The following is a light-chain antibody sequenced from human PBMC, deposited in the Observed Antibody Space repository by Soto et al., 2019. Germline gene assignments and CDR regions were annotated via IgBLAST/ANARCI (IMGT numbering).Light chain of an antibody. Sequence: EIVMTQSPLSLPVTPGEPASISCRSSQSLLHSNGYNYLGWYLQKPGQSPQLLIYLGSDRASGVPDRFSGSGSGTDFTLKISRVEAEDVGVYYCMQALQAPYTFCQGTKLEIK. V-gene: IGKV2-28*01. CDR3: MQALQAPYT. CDR1: QSLLHSNGYNY. CDR2: LGS. J-gene: IGKJ2*01.